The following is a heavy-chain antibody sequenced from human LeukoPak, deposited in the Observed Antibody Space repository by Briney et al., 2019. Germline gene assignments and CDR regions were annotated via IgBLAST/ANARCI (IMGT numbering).Heavy chain of an antibody. Sequence: ASVKVSCKASGYTFTSYGISWVRQAPGQGLEWMGWISAYNGNTNYAQKLQGRVTMTTDTSTSTAYMELRSLRSDDTAVYYCARVQYHDFWSGYYGFDYWGQGTLVTVSS. CDR1: GYTFTSYG. D-gene: IGHD3-3*01. J-gene: IGHJ4*02. V-gene: IGHV1-18*01. CDR2: ISAYNGNT. CDR3: ARVQYHDFWSGYYGFDY.